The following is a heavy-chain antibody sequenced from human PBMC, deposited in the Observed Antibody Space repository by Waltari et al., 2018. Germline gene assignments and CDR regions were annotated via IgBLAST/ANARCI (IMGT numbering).Heavy chain of an antibody. D-gene: IGHD6-6*01. CDR3: AREYRSSSDY. J-gene: IGHJ4*02. CDR2: ISSSGGNT. V-gene: IGHV1-46*01. Sequence: QVQLVQSGAEVRKPGASVKVSCKTSGYTFTNYYMHWVRQAPGQGLEWMGIISSSGGNTYYAQKFQGRVTMTRDTSTSTIYMELSSLRSEDTAVYYCAREYRSSSDYWGQGTLVTVSS. CDR1: GYTFTNYY.